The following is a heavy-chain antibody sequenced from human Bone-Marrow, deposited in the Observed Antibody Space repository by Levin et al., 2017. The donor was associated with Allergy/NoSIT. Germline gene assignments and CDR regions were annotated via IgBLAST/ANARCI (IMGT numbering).Heavy chain of an antibody. J-gene: IGHJ4*02. D-gene: IGHD4-17*01. CDR3: ARELMTTVTTLVGGY. V-gene: IGHV1-46*01. CDR1: GYTFTSYY. Sequence: ASVKVSCKASGYTFTSYYMHWVRQAPGQGLEWMGIINPSGGSTSYAQKFQGRVTMTRDTSTSTVYMELSSLRSEDTAVYYCARELMTTVTTLVGGYWGQGTLVTVSS. CDR2: INPSGGST.